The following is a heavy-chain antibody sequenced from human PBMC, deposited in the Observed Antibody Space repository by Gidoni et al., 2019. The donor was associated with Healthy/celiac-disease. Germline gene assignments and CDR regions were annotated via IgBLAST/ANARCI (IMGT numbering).Heavy chain of an antibody. D-gene: IGHD3-22*01. CDR1: GGPFSRYA. CDR2: IIPIFGTA. CDR3: ARDNRGSYYYDSSGSWFDP. V-gene: IGHV1-69*01. Sequence: QVQLVQSGAEVKKPGSSVTVSCKASGGPFSRYAISWVRQAPGQGLEWMGGIIPIFGTANYAQKFQCRVTITADESTSTAYMELSSLRSEDTAVYYCARDNRGSYYYDSSGSWFDPWGQGTLVTVSS. J-gene: IGHJ5*02.